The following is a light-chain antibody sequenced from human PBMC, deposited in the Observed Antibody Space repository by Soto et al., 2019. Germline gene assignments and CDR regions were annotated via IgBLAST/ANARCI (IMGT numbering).Light chain of an antibody. CDR3: QQYGSRWA. Sequence: IVLTQSPGTMSLSPGARATLSCRASQSVSSSYLAWNQQKPGQAPRLLIYGASSRATGIPDRFSGSGSGTDFTLTISRLAPEDVAVYYCQQYGSRWAFGQGTKLEIK. J-gene: IGKJ2*01. CDR2: GAS. CDR1: QSVSSSY. V-gene: IGKV3-20*01.